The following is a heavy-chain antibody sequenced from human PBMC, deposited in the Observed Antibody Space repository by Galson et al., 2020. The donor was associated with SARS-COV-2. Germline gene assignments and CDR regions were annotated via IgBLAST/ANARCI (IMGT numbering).Heavy chain of an antibody. CDR1: GFTFSDYG. Sequence: GGSLRLSCAASGFTFSDYGINWVRQAPGKGLEWVSFITTSSSYMFYADSVKGRFTISRDNAKNSLYLEMNRLRAEDTAVYYCARAWGSGNYWGQGTLVTVSS. CDR3: ARAWGSGNY. CDR2: ITTSSSYM. V-gene: IGHV3-21*01. J-gene: IGHJ4*02. D-gene: IGHD3-16*01.